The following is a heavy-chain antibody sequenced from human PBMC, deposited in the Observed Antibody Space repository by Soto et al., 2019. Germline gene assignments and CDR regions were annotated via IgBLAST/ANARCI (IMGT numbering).Heavy chain of an antibody. V-gene: IGHV1-2*02. CDR3: VTGDHLVR. Sequence: GASVKVSCKTSGYTFTGYYLNWARQAPGRGLEWVGWISPKTGDTNNAQKFQGRVTMTTDTSISTGYMELSGLKSDDTAVYYCVTGDHLVRWGQGTRVTVSS. CDR2: ISPKTGDT. CDR1: GYTFTGYY. J-gene: IGHJ4*02. D-gene: IGHD6-6*01.